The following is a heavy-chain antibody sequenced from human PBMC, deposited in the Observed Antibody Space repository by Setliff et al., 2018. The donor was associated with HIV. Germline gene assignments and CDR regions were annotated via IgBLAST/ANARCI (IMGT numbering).Heavy chain of an antibody. Sequence: SETLSLTCTVSGGSISNYYWSWIRQPAEKGLEWIGRIYSSGRTNYNPSLKSRVTMSLDTSKNQFSLKLSSVTAADTAVYYCARVQVSGTYPIDYWGQGTLVTVSS. D-gene: IGHD3-10*01. CDR2: IYSSGRT. CDR1: GGSISNYY. V-gene: IGHV4-4*07. J-gene: IGHJ4*02. CDR3: ARVQVSGTYPIDY.